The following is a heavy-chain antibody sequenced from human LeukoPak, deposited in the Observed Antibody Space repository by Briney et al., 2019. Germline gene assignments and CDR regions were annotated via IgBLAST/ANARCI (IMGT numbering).Heavy chain of an antibody. V-gene: IGHV3-23*01. J-gene: IGHJ5*02. Sequence: QSGGSLRLSCAASGFTFSSYAMSWVRQAPGKGLEWVSSISNSGGRTFYTDSVKGRFTISRDNSKITLYLQMNSLRAEDTAVYYCAKLAYSSSWYGDWFDPWGQGTLVTVSS. CDR3: AKLAYSSSWYGDWFDP. D-gene: IGHD6-13*01. CDR1: GFTFSSYA. CDR2: ISNSGGRT.